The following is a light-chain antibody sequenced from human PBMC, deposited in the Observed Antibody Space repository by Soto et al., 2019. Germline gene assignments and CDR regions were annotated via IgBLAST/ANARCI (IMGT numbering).Light chain of an antibody. Sequence: DVVMTQSPLSLPVTLGQPASISCRSSQSLVYSDVNTYLNWFQQRPGQSPRRLICKGSNGDSGVPDRFSGGGSGTDSTLKISLVEAEYVGVYYCMQGTHRPLTFGKGTKVEIK. J-gene: IGKJ1*01. CDR2: KGS. V-gene: IGKV2-30*01. CDR3: MQGTHRPLT. CDR1: QSLVYSDVNTY.